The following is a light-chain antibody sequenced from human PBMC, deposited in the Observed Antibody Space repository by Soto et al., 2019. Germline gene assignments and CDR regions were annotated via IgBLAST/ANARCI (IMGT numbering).Light chain of an antibody. CDR3: QQVNSYPIT. Sequence: DIQLTQSPSFLSASVGDRVTITCRASQGISNYLAWYQQKAGKAPNLLIDAASTLQSGVPSTFSGSGSGTEFTLTISSLQPEDFATYYCQQVNSYPITFGQGTRLEIK. V-gene: IGKV1-9*01. CDR1: QGISNY. J-gene: IGKJ5*01. CDR2: AAS.